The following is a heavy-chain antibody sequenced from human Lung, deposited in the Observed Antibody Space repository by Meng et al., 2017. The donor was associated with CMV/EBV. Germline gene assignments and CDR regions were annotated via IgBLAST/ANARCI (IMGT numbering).Heavy chain of an antibody. J-gene: IGHJ4*02. CDR1: GFTFSSYA. D-gene: IGHD3-22*01. V-gene: IGHV3-30-3*01. Sequence: GESLKISCAASGFTFSSYAMHWVRQAPGKGLEWVAVISYDGSNKYYADSVKGRFTISRDNSKNTLYLQMNSLRAEDTAVYYCARDQYYYDSSGYYDYWCQGPLVPVSS. CDR3: ARDQYYYDSSGYYDY. CDR2: ISYDGSNK.